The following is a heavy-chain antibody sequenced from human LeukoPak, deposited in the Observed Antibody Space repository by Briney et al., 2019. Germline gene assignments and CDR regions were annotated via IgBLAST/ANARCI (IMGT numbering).Heavy chain of an antibody. J-gene: IGHJ4*02. Sequence: GASVKVSCKASGYTFTAYYIHWVRQAPGQGLEWMGRINPKNGDTNYAQKFQDRVTMTRDTSMSAAYMEISRLTYDDTAVYYCAKVLVAATHYLDSWGQGTLVTVSS. V-gene: IGHV1-2*06. D-gene: IGHD2-15*01. CDR2: INPKNGDT. CDR3: AKVLVAATHYLDS. CDR1: GYTFTAYY.